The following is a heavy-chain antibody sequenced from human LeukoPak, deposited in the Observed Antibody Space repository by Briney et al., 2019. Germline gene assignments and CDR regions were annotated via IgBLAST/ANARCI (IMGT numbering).Heavy chain of an antibody. D-gene: IGHD3-10*01. V-gene: IGHV3-7*05. CDR1: GFTFSNYG. Sequence: QPGGSLRLSCVASGFTFSNYGVTWVRQAPGKGLEWVANIKPDGGEKHFVDSVRGRFTISRDNAKDSLYLQMNSLRTEDTAVYYCVRGSSGTVVRGVAWAWFDPWGQGTLVTVSS. CDR3: VRGSSGTVVRGVAWAWFDP. J-gene: IGHJ5*02. CDR2: IKPDGGEK.